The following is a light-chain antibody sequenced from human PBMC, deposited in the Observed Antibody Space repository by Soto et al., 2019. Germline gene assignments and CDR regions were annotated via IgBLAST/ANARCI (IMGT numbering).Light chain of an antibody. CDR2: GAS. Sequence: EIVMTQSPATLSVSQGERATLSCRANQSVSSNLAWYQQKPGQAPRLLIYGASTRATGIPARISGSGSGTEFPLTISSLQSEDFAVYYCQQYKHWPLTFGGGTKVEIK. CDR1: QSVSSN. V-gene: IGKV3-15*01. J-gene: IGKJ4*01. CDR3: QQYKHWPLT.